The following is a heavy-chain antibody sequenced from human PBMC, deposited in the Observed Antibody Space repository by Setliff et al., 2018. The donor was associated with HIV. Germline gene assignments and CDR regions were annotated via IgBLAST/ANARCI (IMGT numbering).Heavy chain of an antibody. D-gene: IGHD6-13*01. V-gene: IGHV1-69*13. CDR2: IIPIFGTA. Sequence: SVKVSCKASGGTFSSYAISWVRQAPGQGLEWMGGIIPIFGTANYAQKFQSRVTITADESTSTAYMELSSLRSEDTAVYYCARVNGSWYERVLNYYYYMDVWGKGTTVTVSS. CDR3: ARVNGSWYERVLNYYYYMDV. J-gene: IGHJ6*03. CDR1: GGTFSSYA.